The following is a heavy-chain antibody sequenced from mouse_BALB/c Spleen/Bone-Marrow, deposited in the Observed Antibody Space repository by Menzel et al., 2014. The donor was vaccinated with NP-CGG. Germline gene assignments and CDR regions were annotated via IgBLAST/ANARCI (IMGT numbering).Heavy chain of an antibody. Sequence: VQLKHSGAELVKPGASVMLSCTASGFNIKDTYMHWVKQRPEQGLEWIGRIDPANGNTKYDPKFQGKATITADTSSNTAYLQLSSLTSEDTAVYYCASYVYGYYFDYWGQGTTLTVSS. CDR3: ASYVYGYYFDY. CDR2: IDPANGNT. CDR1: GFNIKDTY. V-gene: IGHV14-3*02. J-gene: IGHJ2*01. D-gene: IGHD2-2*01.